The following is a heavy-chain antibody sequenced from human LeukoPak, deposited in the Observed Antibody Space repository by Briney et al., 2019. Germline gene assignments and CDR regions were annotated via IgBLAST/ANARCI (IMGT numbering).Heavy chain of an antibody. CDR2: IYPGDSDT. CDR3: ARRDGAFDI. Sequence: GESLKISCQGSGFSFSSYWIGWVRQMPGKGLEWLGIIYPGDSDTTYSPSFEGQVTISADKSISTAYLQWTSLKASDTAMFYCARRDGAFDIWGQGTMVTVSS. V-gene: IGHV5-51*01. CDR1: GFSFSSYW. J-gene: IGHJ3*02.